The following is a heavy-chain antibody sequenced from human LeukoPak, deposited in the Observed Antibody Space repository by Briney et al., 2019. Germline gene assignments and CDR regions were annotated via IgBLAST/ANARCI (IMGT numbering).Heavy chain of an antibody. J-gene: IGHJ3*01. CDR2: INGGGDAT. Sequence: PGGSLRLSCATSGFTFNNNAMSWVRQAPGKRLEWVSAINGGGDATEYADSVKGRFTISRDNSKNTLYLQMSSLRPEDTAVYYCARCTASCYANAFDVWGQGTLLTVSS. V-gene: IGHV3-23*01. D-gene: IGHD2-2*01. CDR3: ARCTASCYANAFDV. CDR1: GFTFNNNA.